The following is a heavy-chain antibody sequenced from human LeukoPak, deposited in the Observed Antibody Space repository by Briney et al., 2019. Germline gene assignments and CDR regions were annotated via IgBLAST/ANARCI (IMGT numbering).Heavy chain of an antibody. V-gene: IGHV3-9*01. CDR3: AKSAFDI. Sequence: GRSLRLSCAASGFTFDDYAMPWVRQAPGKGLEWVSGISWNSGSIGYADSVKGRFTISRDNAKNSLYLQMNSLRAEDTALYYCAKSAFDIWGQGTMVTVSS. CDR1: GFTFDDYA. J-gene: IGHJ3*02. CDR2: ISWNSGSI.